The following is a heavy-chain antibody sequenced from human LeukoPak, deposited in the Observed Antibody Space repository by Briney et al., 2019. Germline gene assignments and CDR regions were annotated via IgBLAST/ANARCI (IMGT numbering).Heavy chain of an antibody. D-gene: IGHD1-26*01. CDR2: IYYSGST. J-gene: IGHJ4*02. CDR3: AGGRQIWELYFDY. V-gene: IGHV4-59*01. CDR1: GCSISSYY. Sequence: SETLSLTCTVSGCSISSYYWSWIRQPPGKGLEWIGYIYYSGSTNYNPSLKSRVTISVDTSKNQFSLKLSSVTAEDTAVYYCAGGRQIWELYFDYWGQGTLVTVSS.